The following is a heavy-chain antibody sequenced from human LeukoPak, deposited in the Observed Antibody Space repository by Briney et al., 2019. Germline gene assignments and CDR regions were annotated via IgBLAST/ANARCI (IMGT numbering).Heavy chain of an antibody. CDR3: AKRKFYESGPSDF. CDR1: GFTFSSYS. D-gene: IGHD3-10*01. J-gene: IGHJ4*02. Sequence: GGSLRLSCAASGFTFSSYSMNWVRQAPGKGLEWVSSISSSSSYIYYADSVKGRFTISRDNAKNSLFLQMNSLRAEDTAIYYCAKRKFYESGPSDFWGQGTLVTVSS. CDR2: ISSSSSYI. V-gene: IGHV3-21*04.